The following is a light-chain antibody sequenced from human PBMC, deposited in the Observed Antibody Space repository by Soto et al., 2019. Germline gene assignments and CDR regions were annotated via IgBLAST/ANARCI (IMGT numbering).Light chain of an antibody. CDR1: QGIGSD. CDR2: AAS. CDR3: QQYHTWT. J-gene: IGKJ1*01. V-gene: IGKV1-17*01. Sequence: IQMTQSPSSLSASVGDRVTITCRASQGIGSDLGWYQQRPGKAPKLLIYAASSLQGGVSSRFSGSGSGTKFTLTIASLQPDDFATYYCQQYHTWTFGQGTKVDIK.